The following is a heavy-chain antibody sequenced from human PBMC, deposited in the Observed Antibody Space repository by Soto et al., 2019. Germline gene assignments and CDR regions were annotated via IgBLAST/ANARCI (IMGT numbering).Heavy chain of an antibody. V-gene: IGHV3-23*01. CDR1: GFTFSSYA. J-gene: IGHJ4*02. D-gene: IGHD1-20*01. Sequence: GGSLRLSCAASGFTFSSYAISWVRQAPGKGLEWVSAISGSGGSTYYADSVKGRFAIFRDNSKNTLYLQMNSMRAEDTAVYYCARDNWNSNWGQGTLVTVSS. CDR3: ARDNWNSN. CDR2: ISGSGGST.